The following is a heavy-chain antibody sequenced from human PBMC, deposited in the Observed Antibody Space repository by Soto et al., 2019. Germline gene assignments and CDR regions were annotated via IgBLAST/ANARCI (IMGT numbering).Heavy chain of an antibody. CDR1: GYTFTSYG. Sequence: QVQLVQSGAEVKKPGASVKVSCKASGYTFTSYGISWVRQAPGQGLEWMGWISAYNGNTNYAQKLQGRVTMTTATSARRAYLQLRRLGTAARALYACERVGRGWNYSSAPYCAYGMAVSGQGTTCTVS. V-gene: IGHV1-18*01. D-gene: IGHD1-7*01. CDR2: ISAYNGNT. J-gene: IGHJ6*02. CDR3: ERVGRGWNYSSAPYCAYGMAV.